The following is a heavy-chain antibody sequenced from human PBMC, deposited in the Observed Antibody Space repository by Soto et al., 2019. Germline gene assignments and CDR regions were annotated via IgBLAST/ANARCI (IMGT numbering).Heavy chain of an antibody. Sequence: QVQLVESGGGVVQPGRSLRLSCAASGFTFSSYGMHWVRQAPGKGLEWVAVISYDGSNKYYADSVKGRFTISRDNSKNTLYLQMNSLRAEDPAVYYCAKERNGMDVWGQGTTVTVSS. CDR2: ISYDGSNK. CDR3: AKERNGMDV. V-gene: IGHV3-30*18. CDR1: GFTFSSYG. J-gene: IGHJ6*02.